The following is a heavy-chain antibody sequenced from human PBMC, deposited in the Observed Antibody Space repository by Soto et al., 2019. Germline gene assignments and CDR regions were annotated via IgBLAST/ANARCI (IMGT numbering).Heavy chain of an antibody. CDR3: ATPTPRTPYSSGWYVFNY. CDR1: GGTFSSYA. CDR2: IIPIFGTA. V-gene: IGHV1-69*06. J-gene: IGHJ4*02. Sequence: SVKVSCKASGGTFSSYAISWVRQAPGQGLEWMGGIIPIFGTANYAQKFQGRVTITADKSTSTAYMELSRLRSEDTAVYYCATPTPRTPYSSGWYVFNYWGQGTLVTVSS. D-gene: IGHD6-19*01.